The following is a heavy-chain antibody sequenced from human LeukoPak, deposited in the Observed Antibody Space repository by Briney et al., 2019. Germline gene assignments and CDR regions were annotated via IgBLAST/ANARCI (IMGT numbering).Heavy chain of an antibody. CDR2: ISYDGSNK. J-gene: IGHJ4*02. D-gene: IGHD3-22*01. CDR1: GFTFSSYA. V-gene: IGHV3-30-3*01. Sequence: PGGSLRLSCAASGFTFSSYAMHWVRQAPGKGLEWVAVISYDGSNKYYADSVKGRFTISRDNSKNTLYLQMNSLRAEDTAVYYCARDEGDSSGPPFDYWGQGTLVTVSS. CDR3: ARDEGDSSGPPFDY.